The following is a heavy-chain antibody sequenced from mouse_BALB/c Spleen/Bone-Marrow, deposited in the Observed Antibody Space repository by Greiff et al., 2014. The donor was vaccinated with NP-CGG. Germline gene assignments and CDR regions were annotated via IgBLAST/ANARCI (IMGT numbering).Heavy chain of an antibody. CDR1: GFTFNTYA. D-gene: IGHD2-4*01. J-gene: IGHJ3*01. CDR3: VRHEVMITFAY. Sequence: DVQLVESGGGLVQPKGSLKLSCAASGFTFNTYAMNWVRQAPGKGLEWVARIRSKSNNYATYYADSVKDRFTISRDDSQSILYLQMNNLKTEDTAMYYCVRHEVMITFAYWGQGTLVTVSA. CDR2: IRSKSNNYAT. V-gene: IGHV10-1*02.